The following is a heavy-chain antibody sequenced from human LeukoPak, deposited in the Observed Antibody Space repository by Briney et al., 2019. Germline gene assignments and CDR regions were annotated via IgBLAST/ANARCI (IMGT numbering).Heavy chain of an antibody. CDR2: ISAYNGIT. CDR3: ARGNYYDSSGYYDY. J-gene: IGHJ4*02. CDR1: GYTFTSYG. V-gene: IGHV1-18*01. Sequence: ASVKVSCKASGYTFTSYGISWVRQAPGQGLEWMGWISAYNGITNYAQKLQGRVTMTTDTSTSTAYMELRSLRSDDTAVYYCARGNYYDSSGYYDYWGQGTLVTVSS. D-gene: IGHD3-22*01.